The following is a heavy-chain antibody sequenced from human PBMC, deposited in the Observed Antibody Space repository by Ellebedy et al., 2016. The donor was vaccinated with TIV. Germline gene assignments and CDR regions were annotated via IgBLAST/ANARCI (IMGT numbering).Heavy chain of an antibody. Sequence: GESLKISCVGFGFTLNNSAMSWVRQAPGKGLEWVAAISASGSGTRYADSVKGQFSISRDTSKNTLYLQMRRLTADDTAVYYCAKDQTCAGGNCYFGYWGPGVLVTVSS. CDR3: AKDQTCAGGNCYFGY. CDR2: ISASGSGT. V-gene: IGHV3-23*01. D-gene: IGHD2-8*02. CDR1: GFTLNNSA. J-gene: IGHJ4*02.